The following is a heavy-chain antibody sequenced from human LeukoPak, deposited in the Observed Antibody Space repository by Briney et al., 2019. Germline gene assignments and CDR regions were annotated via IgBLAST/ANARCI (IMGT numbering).Heavy chain of an antibody. V-gene: IGHV3-21*01. CDR3: ARGITMIVVVHAFDY. J-gene: IGHJ4*02. CDR1: GFTFSSYS. CDR2: ISGSSSNI. Sequence: GGSLRLSCAASGFTFSSYSMNWVRQAPGKGLEWVSSISGSSSNIYYADSVKGRFTISRDHAKNSLYLQMNSLRAEDTAVYYCARGITMIVVVHAFDYWGQGTLVTVSS. D-gene: IGHD3-22*01.